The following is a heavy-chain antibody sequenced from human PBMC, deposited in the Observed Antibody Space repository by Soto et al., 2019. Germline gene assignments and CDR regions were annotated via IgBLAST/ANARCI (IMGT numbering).Heavy chain of an antibody. CDR1: GFTFSSYG. CDR3: AKGRYGDYVWFAEYFQH. D-gene: IGHD4-17*01. J-gene: IGHJ1*01. V-gene: IGHV3-30*18. CDR2: ISYDGSNK. Sequence: GGSLRLSCAASGFTFSSYGMHWVRQAPGKGLEWVAVISYDGSNKYYADSVKGRFTISRDNSKNTLYLQMNSLRAEDTAVYYCAKGRYGDYVWFAEYFQHWGQGTLVTVSS.